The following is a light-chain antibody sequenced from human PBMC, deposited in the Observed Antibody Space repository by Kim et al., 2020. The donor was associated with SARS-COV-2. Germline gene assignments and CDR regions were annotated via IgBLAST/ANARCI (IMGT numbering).Light chain of an antibody. V-gene: IGLV3-9*01. CDR1: NIGSKN. J-gene: IGLJ1*01. CDR3: QVWDSSTYV. CDR2: RDS. Sequence: VARGQRARITCGGNNIGSKNVHWYQQKPGQAPVLVIYRDSNRPSGIPERFSGSNSGNTATLTISRAQAGDEADYYCQVWDSSTYVFGTGTKVTVL.